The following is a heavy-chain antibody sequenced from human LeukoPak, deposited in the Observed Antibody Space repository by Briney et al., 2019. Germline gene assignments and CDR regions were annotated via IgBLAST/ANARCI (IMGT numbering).Heavy chain of an antibody. CDR2: INPNSGGT. D-gene: IGHD3-10*01. CDR1: GYTFTGYY. V-gene: IGHV1-2*02. Sequence: ASVKVSCKASGYTFTGYYMHWVRQAPGQGLEWMGWINPNSGGTNYAQKFQGRVTMTRDTSISTAYMELSRLRSDDTAVYYCAAAGQYYYGSGSSTYWGQGTLVTVSS. J-gene: IGHJ4*02. CDR3: AAAGQYYYGSGSSTY.